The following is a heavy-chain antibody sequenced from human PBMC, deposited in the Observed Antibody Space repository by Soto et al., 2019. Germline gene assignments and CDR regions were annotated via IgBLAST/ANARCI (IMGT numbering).Heavy chain of an antibody. Sequence: PSETLSLTCTVSGGSISSGGYYWSWIRQHPGKGLEWIGYIYCCGSTYYNPSLKSRVTISVDTSKNQFSLKLSSVTAADTAVYYCARILGNYYYGMDVWGQGTTVTVPS. CDR2: IYCCGST. CDR1: GGSISSGGYY. D-gene: IGHD2-15*01. CDR3: ARILGNYYYGMDV. V-gene: IGHV4-31*03. J-gene: IGHJ6*02.